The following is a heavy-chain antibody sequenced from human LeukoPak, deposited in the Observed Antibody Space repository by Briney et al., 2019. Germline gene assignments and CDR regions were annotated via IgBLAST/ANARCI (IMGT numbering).Heavy chain of an antibody. V-gene: IGHV1-18*01. Sequence: GAPVKVSCKASGYTFTSYGISWVRQAPGQGLEWMGWISAYNGKTNYAQKLQGRVTMTTDTSTSTAYMELRSLRSDDTAVYYCARGVLWFGELSPHDYWGQGTLVTVSS. D-gene: IGHD3-10*01. CDR2: ISAYNGKT. J-gene: IGHJ4*02. CDR3: ARGVLWFGELSPHDY. CDR1: GYTFTSYG.